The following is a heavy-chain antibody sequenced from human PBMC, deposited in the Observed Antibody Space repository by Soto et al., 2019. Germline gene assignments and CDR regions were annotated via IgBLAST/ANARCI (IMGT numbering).Heavy chain of an antibody. J-gene: IGHJ4*02. Sequence: EVQLVESGGGLVQPGGSLRLSCAASGFTFSNYWMDWVRQAPGKGLVWVSRIKRDGSSISYADSVKGRVTISRDNAKNTLYLHMNSLRAADTAVYYCARDGGRGGDLDYWGQGTLVTVSS. CDR2: IKRDGSSI. V-gene: IGHV3-74*01. CDR1: GFTFSNYW. D-gene: IGHD2-21*02. CDR3: ARDGGRGGDLDY.